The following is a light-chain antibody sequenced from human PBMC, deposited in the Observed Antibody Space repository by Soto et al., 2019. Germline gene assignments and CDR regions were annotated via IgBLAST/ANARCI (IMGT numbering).Light chain of an antibody. CDR1: QSVSSN. CDR2: GAS. V-gene: IGKV3-15*01. CDR3: QQYNNWIT. J-gene: IGKJ5*01. Sequence: ESVLTQSPGTLSLSPGERATLSCRASQSVSSNLAWYQQKPGQAPRLLIYGASTRATGIPARFSGSGSGTEFTLTISSLQSEDFAVYYCQQYNNWITFGQGTRLEIK.